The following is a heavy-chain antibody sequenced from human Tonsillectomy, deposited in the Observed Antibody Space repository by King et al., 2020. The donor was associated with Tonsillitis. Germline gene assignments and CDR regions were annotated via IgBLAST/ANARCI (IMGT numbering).Heavy chain of an antibody. J-gene: IGHJ4*02. CDR2: INQDGSEK. CDR1: GFTLSSYW. D-gene: IGHD6-13*01. Sequence: QLVQSGGDLVQPGGSLRLSCVASGFTLSSYWMSWVRQAPGKGLEWVANINQDGSEKDYVDSVKGRFTISRDNAKNSLYLQMNSQRAEDTAVYYCARDGEQLVLFDYWGQGTLVTVSS. CDR3: ARDGEQLVLFDY. V-gene: IGHV3-7*01.